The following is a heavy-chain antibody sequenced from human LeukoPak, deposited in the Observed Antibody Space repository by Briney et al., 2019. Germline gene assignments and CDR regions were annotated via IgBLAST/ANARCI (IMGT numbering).Heavy chain of an antibody. J-gene: IGHJ3*02. CDR3: ARGGLDAFDI. D-gene: IGHD3/OR15-3a*01. CDR2: VSSSSSYI. V-gene: IGHV3-21*01. Sequence: GGSLRLSCAASGFTFSNYSMNWVRQAPGKGLEWVSSVSSSSSYIYYADSLKGRFTISRDNAKNSLYLQMNSLRAEDTAVYYCARGGLDAFDIWGQGTMVTVSS. CDR1: GFTFSNYS.